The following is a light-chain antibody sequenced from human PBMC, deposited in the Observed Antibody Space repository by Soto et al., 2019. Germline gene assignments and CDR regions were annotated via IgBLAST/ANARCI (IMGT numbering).Light chain of an antibody. CDR1: QSVNSN. Sequence: EIVMTQSPATLSVSPGERATLSCRASQSVNSNLAWYQQKPGQAPRLLIYGASTRATGIPARFSGSGSGTEFTLTISSLQSEEFAFYYCQQYNNWPSLTFGGGTKVEIK. CDR3: QQYNNWPSLT. V-gene: IGKV3-15*01. CDR2: GAS. J-gene: IGKJ4*01.